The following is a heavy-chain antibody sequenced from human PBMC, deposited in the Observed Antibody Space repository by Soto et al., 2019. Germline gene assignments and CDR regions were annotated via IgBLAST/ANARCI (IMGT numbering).Heavy chain of an antibody. CDR2: INDSGST. J-gene: IGHJ4*02. V-gene: IGHV4-34*01. D-gene: IGHD2-2*01. CDR1: GGSFSGYY. CDR3: ARTGCSRSGCRPNFDF. Sequence: QVQLQQWGAGLLKPSETLSLTCAVYGGSFSGYYWSWIRQSAGKGLEWIGEINDSGSTNYNPSLKSRVTISEDTSKNQFSLRLSSLTAADTAVYYCARTGCSRSGCRPNFDFWGQGTLVTVSS.